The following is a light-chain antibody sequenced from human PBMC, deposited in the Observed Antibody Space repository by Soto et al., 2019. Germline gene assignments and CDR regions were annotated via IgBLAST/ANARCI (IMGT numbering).Light chain of an antibody. J-gene: IGLJ2*01. CDR3: SSFTSTNTVL. Sequence: QYALTQPASVSGSLGQSITISCTGTSSDIGYYNYVLWYQQHPGKAPKVIIFEVSKRPSGVSNRFSGSKSGNMASLTISGLQADDEGDYYCSSFTSTNTVLLGGGTKLTVL. CDR2: EVS. CDR1: SSDIGYYNY. V-gene: IGLV2-14*01.